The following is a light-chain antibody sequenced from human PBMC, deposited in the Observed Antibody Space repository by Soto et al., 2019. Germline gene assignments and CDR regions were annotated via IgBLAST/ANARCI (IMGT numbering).Light chain of an antibody. CDR1: QSISSW. J-gene: IGKJ1*01. CDR3: QQYNSYSPTWT. V-gene: IGKV1-5*01. CDR2: DAS. Sequence: DIQMTQSPSTLSASVGDRVTITCRASQSISSWLAWYQQKPGKAPKLLIYDASSLESGVPSRFSGSGSGTEFTLTISSLQPDDFATSYCQQYNSYSPTWTFGQGTKVELK.